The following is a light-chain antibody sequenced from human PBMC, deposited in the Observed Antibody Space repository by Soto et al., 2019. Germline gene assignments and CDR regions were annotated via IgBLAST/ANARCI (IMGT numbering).Light chain of an antibody. J-gene: IGKJ4*01. CDR3: QQHSRSIT. Sequence: VLTQSPGTLSLSPGERATLSCRASQSVNNNYLAWYQQKTGQSPRLLIYGASIRATAIPDRFSGSGSGTDFTLTISRLSHEDSAVYYCQQHSRSITFGGGTKVEIK. CDR1: QSVNNNY. V-gene: IGKV3-20*01. CDR2: GAS.